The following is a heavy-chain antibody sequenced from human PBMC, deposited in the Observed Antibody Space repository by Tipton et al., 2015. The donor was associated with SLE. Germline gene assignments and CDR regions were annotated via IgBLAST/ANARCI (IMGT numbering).Heavy chain of an antibody. CDR2: MYTSGAT. Sequence: TLSLTCTVSGGSIISDSYYWGWIRQPAGKGLEWIGRMYTSGATNYNPSLTSRVSMSVDTSKKQFSLNLSLVTAADTAVYYCASAAYSSSSDGFDVWGQGTMVTVTS. V-gene: IGHV4-61*02. CDR3: ASAAYSSSSDGFDV. J-gene: IGHJ3*01. CDR1: GGSIISDSYY. D-gene: IGHD6-6*01.